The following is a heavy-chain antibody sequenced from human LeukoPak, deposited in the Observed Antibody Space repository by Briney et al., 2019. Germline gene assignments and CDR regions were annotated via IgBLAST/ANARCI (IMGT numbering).Heavy chain of an antibody. CDR3: ARDQTYYYDSSGYSQFDP. J-gene: IGHJ5*02. CDR2: IKQDGSEK. V-gene: IGHV3-7*01. Sequence: GGSLRLSCAASGFTFSSYWMSWVRQAPGKGLEWVANIKQDGSEKYYVDSVEGRFTISRDNAKNSLYLQMNSLRAEDTAVYYCARDQTYYYDSSGYSQFDPWGQGTLVTVSS. CDR1: GFTFSSYW. D-gene: IGHD3-22*01.